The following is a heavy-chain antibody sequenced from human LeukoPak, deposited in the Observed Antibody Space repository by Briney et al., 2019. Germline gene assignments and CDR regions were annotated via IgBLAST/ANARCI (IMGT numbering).Heavy chain of an antibody. D-gene: IGHD5-18*01. J-gene: IGHJ4*02. V-gene: IGHV4-34*01. Sequence: PSETLSLTCAVYGGSFSVYYSSWIRQPPGKGLEWIGEINHSVSTNHNPSLKSRVTISVDTSKNQFSLKLSSVTAADTAVYHCARGSLQLWSPAGFDYWGQGTLVTVSS. CDR2: INHSVST. CDR1: GGSFSVYY. CDR3: ARGSLQLWSPAGFDY.